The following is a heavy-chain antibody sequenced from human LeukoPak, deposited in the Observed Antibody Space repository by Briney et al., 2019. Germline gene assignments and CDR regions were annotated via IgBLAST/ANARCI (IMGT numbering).Heavy chain of an antibody. V-gene: IGHV3-9*01. D-gene: IGHD1-7*01. Sequence: PGGSLRLSCAASGFTFDDYAMHWVRQAPGKGLEWVSGISWNSGSIGYADSVKGRFTISRDNAKNSLYLQMNSLRAGDTALYYCAELDLTGTAVGYYFDYWGQGTLVTVSS. CDR3: AELDLTGTAVGYYFDY. J-gene: IGHJ4*02. CDR1: GFTFDDYA. CDR2: ISWNSGSI.